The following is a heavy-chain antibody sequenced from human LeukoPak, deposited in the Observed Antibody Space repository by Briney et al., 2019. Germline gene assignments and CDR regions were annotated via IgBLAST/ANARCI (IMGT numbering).Heavy chain of an antibody. CDR3: AKQGPLATTVIVSLWYFDY. D-gene: IGHD3-16*02. V-gene: IGHV3-23*01. CDR1: GFTFSDYA. CDR2: VCGAGNVT. J-gene: IGHJ4*02. Sequence: GGSLRLSCVASGFTFSDYAISWGRQAPGKGRRWGTSVCGAGNVTYYDDSVRGRVTISRDNSNNTLYLHLNSLRADDTAVYFCAKQGPLATTVIVSLWYFDYWGQGTPVTVSS.